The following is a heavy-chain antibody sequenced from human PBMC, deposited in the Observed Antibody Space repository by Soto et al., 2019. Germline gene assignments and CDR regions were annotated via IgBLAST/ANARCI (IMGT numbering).Heavy chain of an antibody. CDR3: ARWGTTGGLDV. J-gene: IGHJ4*02. CDR2: TSYDGSNN. D-gene: IGHD3-16*01. Sequence: QVHLVESGGGVVQPGTSLRLSCVGSGFTFRSYVIHWVRQAPGKGLEWVALTSYDGSNNFYGDSVKGRFTISRDNSRNTEELQMDSLRLEDTALYYCARWGTTGGLDVWGQGTLVSVSS. CDR1: GFTFRSYV. V-gene: IGHV3-33*05.